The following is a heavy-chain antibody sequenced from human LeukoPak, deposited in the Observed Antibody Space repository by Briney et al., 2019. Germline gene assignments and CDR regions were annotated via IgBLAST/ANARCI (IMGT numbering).Heavy chain of an antibody. CDR1: GFTFDDYG. Sequence: GGSLRLSCATSGFTFDDYGMSWVRQAPGKGLEWVSSTNWNGGSTGYADSVKGRFTISRDNAKNSVYLQMNSLRAEDTALYYCARPLSGSYRPFDYWGQGTLVTVSS. CDR2: TNWNGGST. D-gene: IGHD1-26*01. J-gene: IGHJ4*02. CDR3: ARPLSGSYRPFDY. V-gene: IGHV3-20*04.